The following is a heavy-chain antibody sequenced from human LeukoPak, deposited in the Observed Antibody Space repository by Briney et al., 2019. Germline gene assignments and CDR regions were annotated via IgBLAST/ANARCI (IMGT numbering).Heavy chain of an antibody. CDR1: GFTFSGSA. J-gene: IGHJ4*02. V-gene: IGHV3-73*01. Sequence: GGSLKLSCAASGFTFSGSAMHWVRQASGKGLEWVGRIRSKANSYATAYAASVKGRFTISRDNSKNTLYLQMNSLRDEDTAVYYCARADYDFWSGHQGYYFDYWGQGTLVTASS. D-gene: IGHD3-3*01. CDR3: ARADYDFWSGHQGYYFDY. CDR2: IRSKANSYAT.